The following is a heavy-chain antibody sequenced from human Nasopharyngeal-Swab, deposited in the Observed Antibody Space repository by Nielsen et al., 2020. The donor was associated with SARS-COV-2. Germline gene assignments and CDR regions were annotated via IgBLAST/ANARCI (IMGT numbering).Heavy chain of an antibody. CDR3: ARDLGVYAILHYMDV. CDR1: GFTFSSFS. D-gene: IGHD2-8*02. Sequence: GESLKISCAASGFTFSSFSMHWVRQAPGKGLEWVAVIWYDGSNKYYADSVKGRFTISRDNSKNTLYLQMNSLRAEDTAVYYCARDLGVYAILHYMDVWGKGTTVTVSS. J-gene: IGHJ6*03. CDR2: IWYDGSNK. V-gene: IGHV3-33*08.